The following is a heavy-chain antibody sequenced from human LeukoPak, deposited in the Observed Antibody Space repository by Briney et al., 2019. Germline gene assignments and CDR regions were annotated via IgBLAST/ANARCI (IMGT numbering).Heavy chain of an antibody. CDR1: GGSFSGYY. CDR2: INHSGST. J-gene: IGHJ5*02. CDR3: AREQIVLRYFDWLPGWFDP. V-gene: IGHV4-34*01. Sequence: SETLSLTCAVYGGSFSGYYWSWIRQPPGKGLEWIGEINHSGSTNYNPSLKSRVTISVDTSKNQFSLKLSSVTAADTAVYYCAREQIVLRYFDWLPGWFDPWGQGTLVTASS. D-gene: IGHD3-9*01.